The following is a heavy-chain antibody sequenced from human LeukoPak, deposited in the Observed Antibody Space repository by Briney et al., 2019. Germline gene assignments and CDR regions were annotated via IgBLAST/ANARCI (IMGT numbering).Heavy chain of an antibody. D-gene: IGHD2-2*02. Sequence: KPSETLSLTCTVSNGSISSYFWSWIRQPAGKGLEWIGRIYTSGSTNYNPSLKSRVTMSLDTSKKHFSLKLRSVTAADTPVYYSATYNYHMDVWGKGPADPVSS. V-gene: IGHV4-4*07. CDR2: IYTSGST. J-gene: IGHJ6*03. CDR3: ATYNYHMDV. CDR1: NGSISSYF.